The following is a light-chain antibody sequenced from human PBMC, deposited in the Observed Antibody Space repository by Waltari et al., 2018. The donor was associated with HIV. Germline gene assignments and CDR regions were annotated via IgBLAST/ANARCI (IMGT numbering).Light chain of an antibody. CDR3: QTWGTGIGV. CDR1: SGQSSYA. V-gene: IGLV4-69*01. Sequence: QLVLTQSPSAYASLGASVKLTCTLSSGQSSYAIAWHQQQPEKGPRYLMKLNSDGSHSKGDGIPDRFSGSSSGAERYLTISSLQSEDEADYYCQTWGTGIGVFGGGTKLTVL. CDR2: LNSDGSH. J-gene: IGLJ2*01.